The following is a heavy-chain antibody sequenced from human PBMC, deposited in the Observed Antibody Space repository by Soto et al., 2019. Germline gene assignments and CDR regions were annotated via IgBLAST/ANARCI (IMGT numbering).Heavy chain of an antibody. J-gene: IGHJ6*02. V-gene: IGHV1-69*12. Sequence: QVQLVQPGAEAKKPGSSVKVSCKTSGGTFSSYAISWVRQAPGQGIEWMGGIIPIFGTANYAQKFQGRVTITADASTSTAYMELRSMRSEDADVYYCARDASVEEQLVHYGLGVWGQGTMVTVSS. D-gene: IGHD6-13*01. CDR2: IIPIFGTA. CDR1: GGTFSSYA. CDR3: ARDASVEEQLVHYGLGV.